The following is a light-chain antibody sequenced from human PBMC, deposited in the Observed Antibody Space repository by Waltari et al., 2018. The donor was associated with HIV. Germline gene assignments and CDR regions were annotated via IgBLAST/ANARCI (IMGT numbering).Light chain of an antibody. V-gene: IGLV2-14*01. CDR1: TSDVGASNY. J-gene: IGLJ1*01. CDR2: EVT. CDR3: ASRTTSITYI. Sequence: HSALTQPASVSGSPGQSITISCSGTTSDVGASNYVSWYQHEPGKAPKLIIYEVTNRASGVSNRFSASKSGDTASLTISGLQAEDEADYYCASRTTSITYIFGSGTKVTVL.